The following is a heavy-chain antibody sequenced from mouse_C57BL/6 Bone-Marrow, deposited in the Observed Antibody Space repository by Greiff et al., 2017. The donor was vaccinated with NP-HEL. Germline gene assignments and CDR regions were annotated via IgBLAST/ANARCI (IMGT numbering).Heavy chain of an antibody. CDR1: GFSLTSYG. V-gene: IGHV2-5*01. CDR3: AKNEIYDGYFSFDY. J-gene: IGHJ2*01. CDR2: IWRGGST. Sequence: VKLMESGPGLVQPSQSLSITCTVSGFSLTSYGVHWVRQSPGKGLEWLGVIWRGGSTDYNAAFMSRLSITKDNSKSQVFFKMNSLQADDTAIYYCAKNEIYDGYFSFDYWGQGTTLTVSS. D-gene: IGHD2-3*01.